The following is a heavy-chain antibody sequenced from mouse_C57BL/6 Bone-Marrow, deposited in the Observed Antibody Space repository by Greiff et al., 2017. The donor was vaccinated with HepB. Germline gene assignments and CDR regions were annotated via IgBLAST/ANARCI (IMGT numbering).Heavy chain of an antibody. Sequence: VQLQQSGAELARPGASVKLSCKASGYTFTSYGISWVKQRTGPGLEWIGEIYPRSGNTYYNEKFKGKATLTADKSSSTAYMELRSLTSEDSAVYFCARQEGYYYGSSPWFAYWGQGTLVTVSA. D-gene: IGHD1-1*01. CDR2: IYPRSGNT. J-gene: IGHJ3*01. CDR3: ARQEGYYYGSSPWFAY. V-gene: IGHV1-81*01. CDR1: GYTFTSYG.